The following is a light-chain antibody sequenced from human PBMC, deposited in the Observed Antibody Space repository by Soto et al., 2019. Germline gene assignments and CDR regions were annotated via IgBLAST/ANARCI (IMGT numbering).Light chain of an antibody. Sequence: KLLTQSPGTLSLSLGERATLFCRASQSLSSSLAWYQQKSGQAPRLIIYGTSRRATGVPVRFSGSGSGTDFTLTISSLQSEDFGVYFCQQYDNWPWTFGQGTKVEMK. CDR3: QQYDNWPWT. CDR2: GTS. J-gene: IGKJ1*01. V-gene: IGKV3-15*01. CDR1: QSLSSS.